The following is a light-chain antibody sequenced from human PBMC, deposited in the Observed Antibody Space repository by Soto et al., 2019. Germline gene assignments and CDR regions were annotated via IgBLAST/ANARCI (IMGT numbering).Light chain of an antibody. CDR2: AYT. CDR1: NSNIGAGYD. V-gene: IGLV1-40*01. Sequence: QSVLTQPPSVSGAPGQRVTISCTGSNSNIGAGYDLHWYQQFPGAAPKLLIFAYTNRPSGVPDRFPGSKSGTSASLAITGLQADDEADYYCQSFDSSLTAWVFGGGTKLTVL. CDR3: QSFDSSLTAWV. J-gene: IGLJ3*02.